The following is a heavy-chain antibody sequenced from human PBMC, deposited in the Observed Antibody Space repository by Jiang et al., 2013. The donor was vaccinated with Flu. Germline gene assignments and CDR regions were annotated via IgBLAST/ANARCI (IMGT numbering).Heavy chain of an antibody. Sequence: KPSETLSLTCAAPGYSVTSYYYWGWIRQPPGKGLEWVGSVYFSGGTYYNPSLKSRVTILLDPSNNHFSLKLISVTATDTAVYYCARAREAWDAFDIWGQGTMVTVSS. CDR1: GYSVTSYYY. CDR2: VYFSGGT. V-gene: IGHV4-38-2*01. J-gene: IGHJ3*02. CDR3: ARAREAWDAFDI.